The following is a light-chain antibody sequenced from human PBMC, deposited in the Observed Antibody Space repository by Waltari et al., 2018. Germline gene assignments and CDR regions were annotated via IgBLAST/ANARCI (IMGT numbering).Light chain of an antibody. V-gene: IGLV2-23*01. J-gene: IGLJ3*02. CDR2: EGS. CDR3: CSYVRSTWV. CDR1: SSDVGKYNL. Sequence: QSALTQPASVSGSPGQSITISCTATSSDVGKYNLVSWYQQHPGKAPQVMIYEGSKRPPGVSNRFSGSKSGNTASLTIYGLQAEDEADYYCCSYVRSTWVFGGGTKLTVL.